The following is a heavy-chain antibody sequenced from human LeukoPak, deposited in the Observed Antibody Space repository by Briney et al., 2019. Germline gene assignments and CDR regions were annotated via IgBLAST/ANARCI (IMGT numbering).Heavy chain of an antibody. J-gene: IGHJ6*02. D-gene: IGHD4-11*01. CDR3: TRARSYTGMDV. CDR2: IKSTADGGTA. V-gene: IGHV3-15*01. Sequence: GGSLRLSCAASGFTFSNAWMSWVRQAPGKGLEWVGRIKSTADGGTAGHAAPVKHRFTISRDDSKNTLFLQMNSLKTEDTAVYYCTRARSYTGMDVWGQGTTVTLSS. CDR1: GFTFSNAW.